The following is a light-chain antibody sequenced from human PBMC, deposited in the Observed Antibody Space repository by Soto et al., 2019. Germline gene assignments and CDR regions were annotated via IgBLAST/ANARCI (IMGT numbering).Light chain of an antibody. CDR2: SAS. V-gene: IGKV1-12*01. Sequence: DIHMTQSPSSVSASVGDRVTITCRASQGIGVRLAWFQQKPGKAPQLLIQSASSLQGVFPSRFSGSGSGTDFVLSINSLQPEDVATYYCLQVSTFPRTFGQGTKVEVK. J-gene: IGKJ1*01. CDR3: LQVSTFPRT. CDR1: QGIGVR.